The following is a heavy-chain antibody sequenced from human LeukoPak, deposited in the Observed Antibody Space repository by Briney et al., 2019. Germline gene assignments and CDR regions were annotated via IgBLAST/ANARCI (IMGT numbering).Heavy chain of an antibody. J-gene: IGHJ3*01. CDR1: GFTFSTYG. Sequence: GGSLRLSCAASGFTFSTYGMHWVRQAPGKGLEWVTVIWHDGSHKDYADSVKGRFTISRDNSKNTLYLQMNDLRAEDTAMYYCVRGWGSNVYASAFDVWGQGTMVTVSS. CDR2: IWHDGSHK. CDR3: VRGWGSNVYASAFDV. D-gene: IGHD3-16*01. V-gene: IGHV3-33*01.